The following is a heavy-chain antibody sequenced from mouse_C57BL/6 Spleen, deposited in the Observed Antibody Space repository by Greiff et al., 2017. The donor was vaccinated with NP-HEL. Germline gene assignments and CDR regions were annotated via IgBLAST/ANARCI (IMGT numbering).Heavy chain of an antibody. CDR3: ARHNYGSSYGWFAY. CDR2: ISSGGSYT. Sequence: EVKLMESGGDLVKPGGSLKLSCAASGFTFSSYGMSWVRQTPDKRLEWVATISSGGSYTYYPDSVKGRFTISRDNAKNTLYLQMSSLKSEDTAMYYCARHNYGSSYGWFAYWGQGTLVTVSA. V-gene: IGHV5-6*01. D-gene: IGHD1-1*01. CDR1: GFTFSSYG. J-gene: IGHJ3*01.